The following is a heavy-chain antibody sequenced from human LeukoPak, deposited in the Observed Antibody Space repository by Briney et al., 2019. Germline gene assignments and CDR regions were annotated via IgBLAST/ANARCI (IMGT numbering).Heavy chain of an antibody. D-gene: IGHD3-22*01. CDR3: ARGSQAYYYDSSGYSNFDY. J-gene: IGHJ4*02. CDR2: IGTAGDT. V-gene: IGHV3-13*01. Sequence: EGSLRLSCAASGFTFSSYDMHWVRQATGKGLEWVSAIGTAGDTYYPGSVKGRFTISRENAKNSLYLQMNSLRAGDTAVYYCARGSQAYYYDSSGYSNFDYWGQGTLVTVSS. CDR1: GFTFSSYD.